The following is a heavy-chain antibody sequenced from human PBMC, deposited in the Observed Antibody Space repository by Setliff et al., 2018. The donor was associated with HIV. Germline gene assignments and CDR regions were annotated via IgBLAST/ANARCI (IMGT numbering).Heavy chain of an antibody. D-gene: IGHD2-8*01. CDR2: IYSGGST. Sequence: SETLSLTCTVSGGSIGGYYWSWIRQPPGTGLEWLGCIYSGGSTNYNPSLESRVTISVDTSKNQFSLKLSSVAAADTAVYYCARDQRYCTNALCPEALDVWGKGTTVTVS. CDR3: ARDQRYCTNALCPEALDV. CDR1: GGSIGGYY. J-gene: IGHJ6*03. V-gene: IGHV4-4*08.